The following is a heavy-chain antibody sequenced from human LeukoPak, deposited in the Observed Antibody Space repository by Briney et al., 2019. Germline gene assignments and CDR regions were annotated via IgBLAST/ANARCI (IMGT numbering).Heavy chain of an antibody. Sequence: ALVKVSCKASGYTFTNYYMHWVRQAPGQGLEWMGIINPSGGGTSYAQKFQGRVTMTRDTSISTAYMELSRLRSDDTAVYYCARDRLAADRLGYWGQGTLVTVSS. V-gene: IGHV1-46*01. CDR2: INPSGGGT. CDR1: GYTFTNYY. J-gene: IGHJ4*02. CDR3: ARDRLAADRLGY. D-gene: IGHD3-16*01.